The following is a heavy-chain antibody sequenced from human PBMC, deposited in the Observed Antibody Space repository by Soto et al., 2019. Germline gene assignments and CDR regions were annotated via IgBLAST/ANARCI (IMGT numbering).Heavy chain of an antibody. Sequence: EVRLVQSGADVTKPGESLISSCKGAGYSFTSYWISWVRQMPGKGLEWLGRIDPSDSYTTSSPSFQGHASISADKSISPDYLQWSSLTASYTAMYYCARLRVAFGELLTSWGQETLVTVSS. CDR1: GYSFTSYW. J-gene: IGHJ5*02. D-gene: IGHD3-10*01. CDR3: ARLRVAFGELLTS. CDR2: IDPSDSYT. V-gene: IGHV5-10-1*01.